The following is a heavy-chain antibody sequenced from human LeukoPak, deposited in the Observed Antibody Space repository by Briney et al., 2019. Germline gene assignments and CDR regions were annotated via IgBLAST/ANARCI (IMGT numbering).Heavy chain of an antibody. J-gene: IGHJ3*02. CDR1: VFTFRIYC. D-gene: IGHD3-10*01. V-gene: IGHV3-74*01. CDR3: STGSGHAFDI. Sequence: RAGVSLRLSCGASVFTFRIYCTHGARRFPGKWGVWVSRINSDGSSTSYAASVKVRFTISRYNAKNTLYVQMNSLRAEDTAVYYCSTGSGHAFDIWGRGTMVTVSS. CDR2: INSDGSST.